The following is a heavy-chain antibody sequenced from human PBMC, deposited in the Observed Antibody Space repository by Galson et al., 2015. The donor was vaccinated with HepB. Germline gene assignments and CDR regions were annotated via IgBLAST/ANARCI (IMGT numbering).Heavy chain of an antibody. CDR2: ISYDGSNK. V-gene: IGHV3-30*18. CDR1: GFTFSSYG. CDR3: AKGGGGYDPNWFDP. Sequence: SLRLSCAASGFTFSSYGMHWVRQAPGKGLEWVAVISYDGSNKYYADSVKGRFTISRDNSKNTLYLQMNSLRAEDTAVYYCAKGGGGYDPNWFDPWGQGTLVTVSS. J-gene: IGHJ5*02. D-gene: IGHD5-12*01.